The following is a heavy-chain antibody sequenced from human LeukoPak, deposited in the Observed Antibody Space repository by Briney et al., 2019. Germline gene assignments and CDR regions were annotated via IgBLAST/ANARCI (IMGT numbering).Heavy chain of an antibody. CDR1: GYTFTSYG. CDR2: ISAYNGNT. Sequence: GASVKVSCKASGYTFTSYGISWVRQAPGQGLEWMGWISAYNGNTNYAQKLQGRVTMTRDTSISTAYMELSRLRSDDTAVYYCAPTETGAFDIWGQGTMVTVSS. CDR3: APTETGAFDI. D-gene: IGHD1-14*01. J-gene: IGHJ3*02. V-gene: IGHV1-18*01.